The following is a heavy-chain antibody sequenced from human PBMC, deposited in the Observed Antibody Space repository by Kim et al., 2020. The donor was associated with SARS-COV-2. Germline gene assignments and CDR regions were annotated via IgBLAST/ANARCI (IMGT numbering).Heavy chain of an antibody. D-gene: IGHD5-12*01. V-gene: IGHV4-59*08. Sequence: PSLKSRATISGDPSKTQFSLKLTSVTAADTAVYYCARRRGGGSYFFYMDVWGKGTTVTVSS. CDR3: ARRRGGGSYFFYMDV. J-gene: IGHJ6*03.